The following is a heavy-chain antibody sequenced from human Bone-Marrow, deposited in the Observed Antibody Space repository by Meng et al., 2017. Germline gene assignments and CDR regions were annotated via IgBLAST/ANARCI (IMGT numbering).Heavy chain of an antibody. CDR2: INPSGGST. CDR1: GYTFTSYY. J-gene: IGHJ4*02. D-gene: IGHD3-22*01. CDR3: ARRSRADDYYDSSGYSYLPHDY. V-gene: IGHV1-46*01. Sequence: ASVKVSCKASGYTFTSYYMHWVRQAPGQGLEWMGIINPSGGSTSYEQKFQGRVTMTRDTSASTVYMELSSLRSEDTAVYYCARRSRADDYYDSSGYSYLPHDYWGQGTLVTVSS.